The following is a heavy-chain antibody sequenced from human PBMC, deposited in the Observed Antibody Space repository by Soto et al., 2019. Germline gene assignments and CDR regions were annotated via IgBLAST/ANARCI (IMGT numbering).Heavy chain of an antibody. J-gene: IGHJ3*02. CDR1: GFTFSSYW. CDR2: INSDGSST. V-gene: IGHV3-74*01. CDR3: ARAAQLRYFDWLWVFDI. Sequence: GGSLRLSCAASGFTFSSYWMHWVRQASGKGLVWVSRINSDGSSTSYADSVKGRFTISRDNAKNTLYLQMNSLRAEDTAVYYCARAAQLRYFDWLWVFDIWGQGTMVTVSS. D-gene: IGHD3-9*01.